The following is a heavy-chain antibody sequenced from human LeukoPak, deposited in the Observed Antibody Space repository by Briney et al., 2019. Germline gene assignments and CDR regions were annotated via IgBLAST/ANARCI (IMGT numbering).Heavy chain of an antibody. CDR3: TREAEVTTTIYFRH. D-gene: IGHD4-17*01. CDR1: GYTFSNYG. Sequence: GASVKVSCKTSGYTFSNYGISWVRQAPGQGLEWMGWISAYNGNTNYAQKFQGRVTMTRDTSTSTAFMELTSLRSDDTAVYYCTREAEVTTTIYFRHWGQGTLVTVSS. V-gene: IGHV1-18*01. J-gene: IGHJ1*01. CDR2: ISAYNGNT.